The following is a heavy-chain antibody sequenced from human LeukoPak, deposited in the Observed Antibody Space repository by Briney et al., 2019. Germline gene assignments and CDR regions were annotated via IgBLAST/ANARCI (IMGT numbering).Heavy chain of an antibody. J-gene: IGHJ4*02. D-gene: IGHD3-10*01. CDR1: GSTFSTYA. CDR2: IRGDGATK. CDR3: AAAGDY. V-gene: IGHV3-23*01. Sequence: GGSLRLSCAASGSTFSTYAMTWVRQAPGKGLEWVSAIRGDGATKFYADSVKGRFTVSRDNLKNTVYLQMNSLRAEDTAVYYCAAAGDYWGQGTLVTVSS.